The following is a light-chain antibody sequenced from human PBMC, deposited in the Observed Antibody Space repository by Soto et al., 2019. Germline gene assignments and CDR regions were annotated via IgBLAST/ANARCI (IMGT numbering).Light chain of an antibody. CDR1: QTISSW. J-gene: IGKJ1*01. CDR3: QHYNSYSEA. Sequence: DIQMTQSPSTLSGSVGDRVTITCRASQTISSWLAWYQQKPGKAPKLLIYKASTLKSGVPSRFSGSGSGTEITLTISSLQTDDFATYYCQHYNSYSEACGQGTKVDI. V-gene: IGKV1-5*03. CDR2: KAS.